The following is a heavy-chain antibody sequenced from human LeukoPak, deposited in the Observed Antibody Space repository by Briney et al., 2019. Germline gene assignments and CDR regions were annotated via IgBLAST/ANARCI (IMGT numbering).Heavy chain of an antibody. D-gene: IGHD2-15*01. Sequence: GGSLRLSCAASGFTFSSYGMHWVRQAPGKGLEWVTFIPYDGRNKYYIDSVKGRFTISRDNSKNTLYLQMNSLRAEDTAVYYCAKDKIYTPNLWGQGTLVTVSS. CDR2: IPYDGRNK. CDR1: GFTFSSYG. V-gene: IGHV3-30*02. J-gene: IGHJ5*02. CDR3: AKDKIYTPNL.